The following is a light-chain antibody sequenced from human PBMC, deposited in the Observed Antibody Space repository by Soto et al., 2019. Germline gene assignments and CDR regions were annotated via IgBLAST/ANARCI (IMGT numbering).Light chain of an antibody. Sequence: QSALTQPPSASGSPGQSVTISCTGTSSDVGGYNYVSWYQQNPGKAPKLIIYEVSQRPSGVPDRFSGSKSGNTASLTVSGLQAEDEADYYCSSYAGSNILFGGGTKLTVL. CDR3: SSYAGSNIL. J-gene: IGLJ2*01. CDR1: SSDVGGYNY. CDR2: EVS. V-gene: IGLV2-8*01.